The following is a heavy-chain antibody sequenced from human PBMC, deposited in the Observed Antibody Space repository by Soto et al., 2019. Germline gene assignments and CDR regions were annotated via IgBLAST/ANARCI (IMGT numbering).Heavy chain of an antibody. J-gene: IGHJ4*02. CDR3: AKGSYDFWSGYPHGYFDY. D-gene: IGHD3-3*01. Sequence: GGSLRLSCAASGFTFSSYWMSWVRQAPGKGLEWVANIKQDGSEKYYVDSVKGRFTISRDNAKNSLYLQMNSLRAEDTALYYCAKGSYDFWSGYPHGYFDYWGQGTLVTVSS. CDR2: IKQDGSEK. V-gene: IGHV3-7*03. CDR1: GFTFSSYW.